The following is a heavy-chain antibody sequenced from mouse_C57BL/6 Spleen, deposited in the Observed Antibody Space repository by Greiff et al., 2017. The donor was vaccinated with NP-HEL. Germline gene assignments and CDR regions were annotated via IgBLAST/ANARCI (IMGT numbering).Heavy chain of an antibody. J-gene: IGHJ1*03. D-gene: IGHD1-1*01. CDR3: AREGDGSSIYWYFDV. Sequence: EVQLQESGGGLVKPGGSLKLSCAASGFTFSSYAMSWVRQTPEKRLEWVATISDGGSYTYYPDNVKGRFTISRDNAKNNLYLQMSHLKSEDTAMYYCAREGDGSSIYWYFDVWGTGTTVTVSS. V-gene: IGHV5-4*01. CDR1: GFTFSSYA. CDR2: ISDGGSYT.